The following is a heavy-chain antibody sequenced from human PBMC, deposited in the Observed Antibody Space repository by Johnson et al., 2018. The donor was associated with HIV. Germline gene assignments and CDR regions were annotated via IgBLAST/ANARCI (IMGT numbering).Heavy chain of an antibody. CDR2: IYSGGST. CDR3: AKDPIVLVVYAISAFDI. J-gene: IGHJ3*02. Sequence: VQLVESGGGVVQPGGSLRLSCAASGFTVSSNYMSWVRQAPGKGLEWVSVIYSGGSTYYADSVTGRFTISRDNSKNTLYLQMNSLRAEDTAVYYCAKDPIVLVVYAISAFDIWGQGTMVTVSS. V-gene: IGHV3-66*01. D-gene: IGHD2-8*02. CDR1: GFTVSSNY.